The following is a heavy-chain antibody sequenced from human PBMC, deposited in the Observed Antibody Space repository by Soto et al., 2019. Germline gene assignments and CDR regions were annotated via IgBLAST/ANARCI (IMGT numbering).Heavy chain of an antibody. CDR2: IYYSGST. V-gene: IGHV4-39*01. J-gene: IGHJ6*02. CDR3: AREVGITGTRFYYYYGMDV. CDR1: GGSISSSSYY. Sequence: PSETLSLTCTVSGGSISSSSYYWGWIRQPPGKGLEWIGSIYYSGSTYYNPSLKSRVTISVDTSKNQFSLKLSSVTAADTAVYYCAREVGITGTRFYYYYGMDVWGQGTTVT. D-gene: IGHD1-7*01.